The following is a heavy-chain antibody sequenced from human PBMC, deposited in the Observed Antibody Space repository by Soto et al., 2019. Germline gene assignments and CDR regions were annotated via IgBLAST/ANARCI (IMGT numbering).Heavy chain of an antibody. V-gene: IGHV4-59*08. J-gene: IGHJ4*02. Sequence: QVQLQESGPGLVKPSETLSLTCTVSGGTISSWYWSWIRQPPGKGLEWIGYIYYSGSTNCNPSLKSRVTISVDTSKNQFSLNISSVTAADTDVYYCARRYGSAIDYWGQGTLVTVSS. CDR1: GGTISSWY. D-gene: IGHD1-26*01. CDR3: ARRYGSAIDY. CDR2: IYYSGST.